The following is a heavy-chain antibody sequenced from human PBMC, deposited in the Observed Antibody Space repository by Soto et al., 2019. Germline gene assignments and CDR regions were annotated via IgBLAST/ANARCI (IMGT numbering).Heavy chain of an antibody. CDR1: GYTFTGYY. D-gene: IGHD1-26*01. CDR2: INPNSGGT. CDR3: ARPRVVGAIFADAFDI. Sequence: ASVKVSCKASGYTFTGYYMHWVRQAPGQGLAWMGWINPNSGGTNYAQKFQGWVTMTRDTSISTALMELSRRRSDDTAVYYCARPRVVGAIFADAFDIWGQGTMVTVSS. V-gene: IGHV1-2*04. J-gene: IGHJ3*02.